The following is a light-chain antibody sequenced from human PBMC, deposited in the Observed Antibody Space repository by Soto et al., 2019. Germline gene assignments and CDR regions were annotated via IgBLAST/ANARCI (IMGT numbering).Light chain of an antibody. Sequence: QSVLTQPASVSGSPGQSITSSCTGTSSDVGGYNYLSWYQHHPGKAPKLMIYDVSNRPSGVSNRFSGSKSGNTASLTISGLQPDDEADYYCSSYTTSNTRQIVFGTGTKLTVL. V-gene: IGLV2-14*03. J-gene: IGLJ1*01. CDR2: DVS. CDR3: SSYTTSNTRQIV. CDR1: SSDVGGYNY.